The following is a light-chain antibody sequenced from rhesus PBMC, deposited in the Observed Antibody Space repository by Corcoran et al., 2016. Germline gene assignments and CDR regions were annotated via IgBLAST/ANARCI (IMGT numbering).Light chain of an antibody. CDR1: ESVSFFGINL. Sequence: DIVLTQSPASLAVSPGQRATITCRASESVSFFGINLIHWYQQKPGQPPTHLIYQTAHKAPGLPARFSGLGSGTDFTLTINPVEATDSANYYCLQTKNSPRTFGQGTKVEIK. J-gene: IGKJ1*01. CDR2: QTA. CDR3: LQTKNSPRT. V-gene: IGKV7-13*01.